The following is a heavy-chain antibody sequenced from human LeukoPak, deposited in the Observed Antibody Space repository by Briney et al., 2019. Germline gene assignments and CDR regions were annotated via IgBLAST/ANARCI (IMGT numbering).Heavy chain of an antibody. D-gene: IGHD4-11*01. CDR2: IYYSGST. CDR3: ARAQVDYNNGPGSRGYYSYGMDV. Sequence: PSETLPLTCTVSGGSISTYYGNWIRQAPGKGLEWIGYIYYSGSTNYNPSLKSRVAMSVDTSRNQFSLKLSSVTAADTAVYYCARAQVDYNNGPGSRGYYSYGMDVWGRGTTVTVSS. J-gene: IGHJ6*02. V-gene: IGHV4-59*01. CDR1: GGSISTYY.